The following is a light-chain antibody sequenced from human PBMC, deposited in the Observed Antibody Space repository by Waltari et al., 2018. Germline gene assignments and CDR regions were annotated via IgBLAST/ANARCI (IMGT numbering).Light chain of an antibody. V-gene: IGLV2-11*01. J-gene: IGLJ1*01. CDR2: DGN. CDR1: SSSVGGYNY. CDR3: CSYAGSYTYV. Sequence: QSALTQPRSVSGSPGQSITISCTGTSSSVGGYNYVSWYQQHPGKAPKVMIYDGNKRPSGVPDRFSGSKSGKPASLTISGLQAEDEADYYCCSYAGSYTYVFGTGTKVTVL.